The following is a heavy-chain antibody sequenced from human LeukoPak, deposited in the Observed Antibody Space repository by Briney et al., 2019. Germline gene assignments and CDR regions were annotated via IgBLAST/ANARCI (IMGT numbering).Heavy chain of an antibody. J-gene: IGHJ5*02. D-gene: IGHD2-15*01. Sequence: ASVKVSCKASGSTFTDNYTHWVRQAPGQGLEWMGWISPNSGGINYARKFQGRVTMTRDTSIGTAYMELSSLRSDDTAVYYCATAGHCSGGSCSDWFDPWGQGTLVTVSS. CDR1: GSTFTDNY. CDR3: ATAGHCSGGSCSDWFDP. CDR2: ISPNSGGI. V-gene: IGHV1-2*02.